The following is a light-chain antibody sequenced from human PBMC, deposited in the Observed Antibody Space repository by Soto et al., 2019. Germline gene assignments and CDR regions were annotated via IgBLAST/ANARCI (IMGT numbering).Light chain of an antibody. Sequence: QAVVTQPASVSGSPGQSITISCTGTSSDVGGYNYVSWYQQHPGKAPKLMIYEVSTRPSGVSNRFSGSKSGNTASLTISGLQAEDEADYYCSSYTSSSTYVVFGGGTKLTV. CDR2: EVS. V-gene: IGLV2-14*01. CDR1: SSDVGGYNY. J-gene: IGLJ2*01. CDR3: SSYTSSSTYVV.